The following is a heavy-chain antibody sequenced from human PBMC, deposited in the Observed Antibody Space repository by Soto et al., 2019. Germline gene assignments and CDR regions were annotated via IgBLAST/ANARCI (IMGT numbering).Heavy chain of an antibody. D-gene: IGHD1-20*01. Sequence: LRLSCAASGFTFSSYAMSWVRPAPGKGLEWIGYIYYSGSTYYNPSLKSRLTMSVDTSKNQFSLKLSSVTAADTAVYYCARDRAKWKDYYYYGMDVWGQGTTVTVSS. CDR2: IYYSGST. CDR3: ARDRAKWKDYYYYGMDV. J-gene: IGHJ6*02. CDR1: GFTFSSYA. V-gene: IGHV4-30-4*08.